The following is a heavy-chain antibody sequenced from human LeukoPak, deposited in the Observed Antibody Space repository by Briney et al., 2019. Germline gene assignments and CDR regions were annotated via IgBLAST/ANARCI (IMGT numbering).Heavy chain of an antibody. CDR3: ARVRYYDSSGYSDYYYYYGMDV. Sequence: GGSLRLSCAASGFTFSSCAMHWVRQAPGKGLEWVAVISYDGSNKYYADSVKGRFTISRDNSKNTLYLQMNSLRAEDTAVYYCARVRYYDSSGYSDYYYYYGMDVWGQGTTVTVSS. CDR2: ISYDGSNK. V-gene: IGHV3-30-3*01. J-gene: IGHJ6*02. CDR1: GFTFSSCA. D-gene: IGHD3-22*01.